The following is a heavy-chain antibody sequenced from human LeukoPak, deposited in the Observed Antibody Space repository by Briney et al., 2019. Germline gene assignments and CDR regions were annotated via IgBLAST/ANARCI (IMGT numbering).Heavy chain of an antibody. J-gene: IGHJ3*02. CDR3: ARDSPVSDALDK. Sequence: PGGSLRLSCAASGFTVSSNYMSWVRQAPGKGLEWVSVIYSGGSTYYADSVKGRFSISRDNSKNTVYLQMNSLRAEDTAVYYCARDSPVSDALDKWGQGTMVTVSS. V-gene: IGHV3-66*01. CDR1: GFTVSSNY. CDR2: IYSGGST.